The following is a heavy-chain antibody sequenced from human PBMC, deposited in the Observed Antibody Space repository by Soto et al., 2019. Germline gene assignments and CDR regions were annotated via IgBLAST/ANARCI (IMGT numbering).Heavy chain of an antibody. Sequence: SETLSLTCAVYGGSFSGYYLSWIRQPPGKGLEWIGEINHSGSTNYNPSLKSRVTISVDTSKNQFSLKLSSVTAADTAVYYCATTRYYYDSSGYYYDAFDIWGQGTMVTVSS. D-gene: IGHD3-22*01. V-gene: IGHV4-34*01. CDR2: INHSGST. CDR3: ATTRYYYDSSGYYYDAFDI. J-gene: IGHJ3*02. CDR1: GGSFSGYY.